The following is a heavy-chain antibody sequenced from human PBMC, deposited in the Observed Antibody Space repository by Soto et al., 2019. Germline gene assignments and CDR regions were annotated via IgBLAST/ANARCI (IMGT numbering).Heavy chain of an antibody. D-gene: IGHD1-1*01. CDR2: ISYGGPT. V-gene: IGHV4-39*01. J-gene: IGHJ3*01. Sequence: QLQLQEAGPGLLKPSNTLYLTCTGSGDSIKTSDHLWGWIRPPPGKALEWIGTISYGGPTFYTPSLKIRITVAVVSSTPQFSLGLVSVTAADTASYYFGRHDHVSYTINGFDVWVPGKMVSVSS. CDR1: GDSIKTSDHL. CDR3: GRHDHVSYTINGFDV.